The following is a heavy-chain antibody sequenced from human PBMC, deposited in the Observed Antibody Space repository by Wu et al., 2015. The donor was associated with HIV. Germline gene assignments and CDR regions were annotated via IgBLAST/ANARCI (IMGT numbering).Heavy chain of an antibody. CDR3: ARGSYGDPSPDYYYYYGMDV. J-gene: IGHJ6*02. CDR2: IIPIFGTA. D-gene: IGHD4-17*01. V-gene: IGHV1-69*12. Sequence: QVQLVQSGAEVKKPGSSVKVSCKASGGTFSSYAISWVRQAPGQGLEWMGGIIPIFGTANYAQKFQGRVTITADESTSTAYMELSSLRSEDTAVYYCARGSYGDPSPDYYYYYGMDVWGQGTTVTVSS. CDR1: GGTFSSYA.